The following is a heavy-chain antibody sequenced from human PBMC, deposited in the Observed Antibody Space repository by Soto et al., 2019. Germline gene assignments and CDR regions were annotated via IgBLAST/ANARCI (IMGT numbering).Heavy chain of an antibody. Sequence: PGGSLRLSCVDSGLTFSNYWMNWVRQAPGKGLEWVANIRQDGGEIYYVDSVKGRFTISRDNTKNSLYLQMNSLRAEDTAVYYCARGADYGAHFQRWGQGTLVTVSS. CDR1: GLTFSNYW. CDR3: ARGADYGAHFQR. D-gene: IGHD4-17*01. J-gene: IGHJ1*01. V-gene: IGHV3-7*01. CDR2: IRQDGGEI.